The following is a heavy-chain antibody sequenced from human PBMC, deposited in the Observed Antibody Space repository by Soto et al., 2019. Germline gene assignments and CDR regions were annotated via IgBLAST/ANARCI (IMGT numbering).Heavy chain of an antibody. CDR1: GGSLTNLY. CDR2: IYYSGTT. V-gene: IGHV4-59*11. CDR3: VREGDSSDWFGGWFDY. Sequence: QVQLQESGPGLLKPSETLSLNCTVSGGSLTNLYWSWIRQSPGKGLEWIGFIYYSGTTNYNPSLKSRVNISIDTSKNQFSLKLKSVTSADTAVYYCVREGDSSDWFGGWFDYWGQGDLVTVSS. J-gene: IGHJ5*01. D-gene: IGHD6-19*01.